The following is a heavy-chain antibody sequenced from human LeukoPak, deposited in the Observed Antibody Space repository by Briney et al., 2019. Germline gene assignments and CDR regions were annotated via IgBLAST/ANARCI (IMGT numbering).Heavy chain of an antibody. J-gene: IGHJ4*02. V-gene: IGHV3-21*01. CDR2: ISSSSSYI. CDR1: GFTFSSYS. CDR3: ARVGIFGVVTLFDY. D-gene: IGHD3-3*01. Sequence: GGSLSLSCAASGFTFSSYSMNWVRQAPGRGLEWVSSISSSSSYIYYAHSVKGRFTISRDNAKNSLYLQMNSLRAEDTAVYYCARVGIFGVVTLFDYWGQGTLVTVSS.